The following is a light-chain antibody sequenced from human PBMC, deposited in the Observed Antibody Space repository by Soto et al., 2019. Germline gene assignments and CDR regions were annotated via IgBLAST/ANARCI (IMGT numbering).Light chain of an antibody. Sequence: QSALTQPASVSGSPGQSITISCTGTSSDVGGYNYVSWYQQHPGKAPKLMIYEVSNRPSGVSNRFSGSKSGNTASLTISGLQAEDEADYYCQSYDNSLGGSRVFGTGTKVTVL. J-gene: IGLJ1*01. V-gene: IGLV2-14*01. CDR1: SSDVGGYNY. CDR3: QSYDNSLGGSRV. CDR2: EVS.